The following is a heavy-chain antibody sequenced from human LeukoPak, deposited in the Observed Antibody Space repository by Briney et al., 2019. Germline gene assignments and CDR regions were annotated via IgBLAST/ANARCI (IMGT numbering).Heavy chain of an antibody. D-gene: IGHD6-13*01. CDR3: ARQGYSSSYYIGDAFDI. CDR2: IYPGDSDT. Sequence: KFGESLKISCKGSGYSFTSYWIGWVRQMPGKGLEWMGIIYPGDSDTRYSPSFQGQVTISADKSISTAYLQWSSLKASDTAMYYCARQGYSSSYYIGDAFDIWGQGTMVTVSS. V-gene: IGHV5-51*01. CDR1: GYSFTSYW. J-gene: IGHJ3*02.